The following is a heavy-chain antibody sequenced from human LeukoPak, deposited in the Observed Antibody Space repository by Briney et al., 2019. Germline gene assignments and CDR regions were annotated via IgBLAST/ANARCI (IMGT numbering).Heavy chain of an antibody. D-gene: IGHD6-19*01. CDR3: ARGQQWLVS. CDR2: INHSGST. CDR1: GVSFSGYY. V-gene: IGHV4-34*01. J-gene: IGHJ5*02. Sequence: SEILSLTCAVYGVSFSGYYWSWIRQPPGKGLEWIGAINHSGSTNSNPSLKSRVTISVDTSKNQFSLKLSSVTAADTAVYYCARGQQWLVSWGQGTLVTVSS.